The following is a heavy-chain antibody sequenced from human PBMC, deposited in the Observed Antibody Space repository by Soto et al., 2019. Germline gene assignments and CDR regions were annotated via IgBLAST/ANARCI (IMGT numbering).Heavy chain of an antibody. CDR2: ISGSGGST. CDR3: AKKDIVVVVAATEGMDV. CDR1: GFTFSSYA. Sequence: GGSMRLSSAASGFTFSSYAMSWVRKDTGKGLEWVSAISGSGGSTYYADSVKGRFTISRDNSKNTLYLQMNSLRAEDTAVYYCAKKDIVVVVAATEGMDVWGQGTTVTVSS. V-gene: IGHV3-23*01. D-gene: IGHD2-15*01. J-gene: IGHJ6*02.